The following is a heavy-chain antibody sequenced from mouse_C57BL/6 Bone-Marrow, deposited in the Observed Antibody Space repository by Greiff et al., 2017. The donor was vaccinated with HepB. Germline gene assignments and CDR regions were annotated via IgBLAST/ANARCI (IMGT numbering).Heavy chain of an antibody. CDR3: ARKPVYYYGSRYWYFDV. D-gene: IGHD1-1*01. J-gene: IGHJ1*03. CDR2: ISSGSSTI. Sequence: EVQLVESGGGLVKPGGSLKLSCAASGFTFSDYGMHWVRQAPEKGLEWVAYISSGSSTIFYADTVKGRFTVSGDNAKNTLFLQITSLRSGDTAMYYCARKPVYYYGSRYWYFDVWGTGTTVTVSS. CDR1: GFTFSDYG. V-gene: IGHV5-17*01.